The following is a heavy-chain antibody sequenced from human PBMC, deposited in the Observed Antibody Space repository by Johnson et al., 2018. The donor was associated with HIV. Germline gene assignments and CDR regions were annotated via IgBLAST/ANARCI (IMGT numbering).Heavy chain of an antibody. CDR1: GFTFTDYY. CDR2: ISSSGSTI. Sequence: VQVVESGGGLVKPGGSLRLSCAASGFTFTDYYMNWMRQAPGKGLEWVSHISSSGSTIYYADSVKGRFTISRDNAKKSLYLQMNSLRVEDTAVYYCARQDSSGWLHDAFDIWGQGTMVTVSS. D-gene: IGHD6-19*01. V-gene: IGHV3-11*04. CDR3: ARQDSSGWLHDAFDI. J-gene: IGHJ3*02.